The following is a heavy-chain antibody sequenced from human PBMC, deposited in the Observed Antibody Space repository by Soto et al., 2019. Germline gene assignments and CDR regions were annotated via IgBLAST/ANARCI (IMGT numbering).Heavy chain of an antibody. CDR3: ARLMIAAAGTPFYYYYGMDV. D-gene: IGHD6-13*01. V-gene: IGHV4-39*01. Sequence: PSETLSLTCTVSGGSISSSSYYWGWIRQPPGKGLEWIGSIYYSGSTYYNPSLKSRVTISVDTSKNQFSLKLSSVTAADTAVYYCARLMIAAAGTPFYYYYGMDVWGQGTTVTVSS. CDR2: IYYSGST. J-gene: IGHJ6*02. CDR1: GGSISSSSYY.